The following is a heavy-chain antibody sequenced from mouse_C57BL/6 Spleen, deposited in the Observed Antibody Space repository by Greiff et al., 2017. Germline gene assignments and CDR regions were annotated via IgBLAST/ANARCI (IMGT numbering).Heavy chain of an antibody. Sequence: VQLQQSDAELVKPGASVKISCKVSGYTFTDHTIHWMKQRPEQGLEWIGYIYPRDGSTKYNEKFKGKATLTADKSSSTAYMQLNSLTSDDSVVYVCARFRRYDGYLDYWGQGTTLTVSS. D-gene: IGHD2-3*01. CDR3: ARFRRYDGYLDY. CDR2: IYPRDGST. CDR1: GYTFTDHT. J-gene: IGHJ2*01. V-gene: IGHV1-78*01.